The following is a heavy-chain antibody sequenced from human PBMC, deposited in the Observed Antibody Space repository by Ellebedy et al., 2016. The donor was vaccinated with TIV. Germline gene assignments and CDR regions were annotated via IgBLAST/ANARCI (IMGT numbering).Heavy chain of an antibody. D-gene: IGHD1-26*01. CDR3: ARGRGGSYSIPFDY. CDR1: GASSSHYY. Sequence: SETLSLXCAVYGASSSHYYWSWIRQPPGKGLEWIGEVNHRRSTYYNPSLKSRVAISIDTSKNQFSLRLTSVTAAGTAVYYCARGRGGSYSIPFDYWGQGTLVTVSS. CDR2: VNHRRST. V-gene: IGHV4-34*01. J-gene: IGHJ4*02.